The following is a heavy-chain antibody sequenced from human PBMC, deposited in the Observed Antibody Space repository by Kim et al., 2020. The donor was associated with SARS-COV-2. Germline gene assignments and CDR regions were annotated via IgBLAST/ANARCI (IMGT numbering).Heavy chain of an antibody. CDR1: GFTFSSYW. CDR3: ARDGMYYDILTGYYAPYYYYGMDV. J-gene: IGHJ6*02. V-gene: IGHV3-7*01. Sequence: GGSLRLSCAASGFTFSSYWMSWVRQAPGKGLEWVANIKQDGSEKYYLDSVKDRFTISRDNAKNSLYLQMNSLRAEDTAVYYCARDGMYYDILTGYYAPYYYYGMDVWGQGTTVTVSS. CDR2: IKQDGSEK. D-gene: IGHD3-9*01.